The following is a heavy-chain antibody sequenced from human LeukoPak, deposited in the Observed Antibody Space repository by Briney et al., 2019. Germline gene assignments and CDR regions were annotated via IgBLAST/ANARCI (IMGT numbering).Heavy chain of an antibody. V-gene: IGHV4-59*12. Sequence: SETLSLTCTVSGGSISSYYWSWIRQPPGKGLEWIGYIYYSGSTNYNPSLKSRVTISVDTSKNQFSLKLSSVTAADTAVYYCAGGPMNYYYYYGMDVWGQGTTVTVSS. CDR2: IYYSGST. CDR1: GGSISSYY. J-gene: IGHJ6*02. CDR3: AGGPMNYYYYYGMDV.